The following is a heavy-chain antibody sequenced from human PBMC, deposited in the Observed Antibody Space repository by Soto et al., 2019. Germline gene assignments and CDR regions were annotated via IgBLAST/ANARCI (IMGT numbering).Heavy chain of an antibody. D-gene: IGHD2-15*01. Sequence: SETLSLTCAVYGGSFSGYYWSWIRQPPGKGLEWIGEINHSGSTNYNPSLKSRVTISVDTSKNQFSLKLSSVTAADTAVYYCARGGIDIVVVVAANQCSYFDYWGQGTLVTVSS. CDR1: GGSFSGYY. CDR3: ARGGIDIVVVVAANQCSYFDY. CDR2: INHSGST. V-gene: IGHV4-34*01. J-gene: IGHJ4*02.